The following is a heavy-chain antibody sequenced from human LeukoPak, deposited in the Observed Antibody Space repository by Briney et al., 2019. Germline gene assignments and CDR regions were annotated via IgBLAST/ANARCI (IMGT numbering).Heavy chain of an antibody. CDR1: GGAISSGVYS. D-gene: IGHD1-1*01. Sequence: SETLSLTCVVSGGAISSGVYSWNWIRQPPGKGLEWIRSIYYSGSTYYNPSLKSRVTISVDTSKNQFSLKLSSVTAADTAVYYCARVPGGALNWFDPWGQGTLVTVSS. J-gene: IGHJ5*02. V-gene: IGHV4-30-2*03. CDR3: ARVPGGALNWFDP. CDR2: IYYSGST.